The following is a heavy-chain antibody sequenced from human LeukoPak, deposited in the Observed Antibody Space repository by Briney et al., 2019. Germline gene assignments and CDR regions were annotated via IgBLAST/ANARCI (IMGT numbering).Heavy chain of an antibody. CDR3: ARDADDVSASAGDDY. D-gene: IGHD3-16*01. V-gene: IGHV1-69*10. CDR1: GGTFSSYA. J-gene: IGHJ4*02. CDR2: IILTLDIP. Sequence: GASVKVSCEASGGTFSSYAINWVRQVPGQGLEWMGGIILTLDIPNYAQKFQGRVTITADKFTSTVYMELSSLKSEDTAVYYCARDADDVSASAGDDYWGQGTLVTVSS.